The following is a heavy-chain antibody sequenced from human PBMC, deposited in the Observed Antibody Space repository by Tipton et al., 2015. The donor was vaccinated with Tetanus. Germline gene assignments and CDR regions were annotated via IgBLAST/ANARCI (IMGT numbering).Heavy chain of an antibody. CDR1: GVIFRLYT. CDR3: ARLEEYTYGFDL. V-gene: IGHV3-21*01. CDR2: ISSGSAQI. Sequence: SGVIFRLYTMSWVRQAPGKGLEWVASISSGSAQIYYADSVEGRFTISRDNSKNSVYLQMSSLRADDTAVNYCARLEEYTYGFDLWGQGTMVTVSS. D-gene: IGHD1-1*01. J-gene: IGHJ3*01.